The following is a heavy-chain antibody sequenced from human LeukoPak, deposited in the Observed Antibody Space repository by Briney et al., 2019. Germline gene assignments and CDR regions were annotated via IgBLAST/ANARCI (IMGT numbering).Heavy chain of an antibody. D-gene: IGHD6-19*01. Sequence: ASVKVSCKASGGTSSSYAISWVRQAPGQGLEWMGGIIPIFGTANYAQKFQGRVTITADESTSTAYMELSSLRSEDTAVYYCARDGSAWSDAFHIWGQGTMVTVSS. J-gene: IGHJ3*02. CDR3: ARDGSAWSDAFHI. V-gene: IGHV1-69*13. CDR1: GGTSSSYA. CDR2: IIPIFGTA.